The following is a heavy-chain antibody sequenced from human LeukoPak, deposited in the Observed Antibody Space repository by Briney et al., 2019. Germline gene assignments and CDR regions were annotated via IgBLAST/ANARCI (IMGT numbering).Heavy chain of an antibody. V-gene: IGHV4-59*01. CDR2: IYYSGST. Sequence: SSETLSLTCTVSGGSISSYYWSWIRQPPGKGLEWIGYIYYSGSTNYNPSLKSRVTISVDTSKNQFSLKLSSVTAADTAVYYCARSSGPMVTVWFDPWGQGTLVTVSS. CDR3: ARSSGPMVTVWFDP. J-gene: IGHJ5*02. D-gene: IGHD3-10*01. CDR1: GGSISSYY.